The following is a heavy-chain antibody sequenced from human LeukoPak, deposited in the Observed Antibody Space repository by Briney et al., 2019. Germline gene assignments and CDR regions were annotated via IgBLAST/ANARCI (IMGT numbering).Heavy chain of an antibody. V-gene: IGHV1-24*01. CDR2: FDPEDGET. J-gene: IGHJ6*02. D-gene: IGHD2-2*01. CDR3: ATHSGIVVVPAAVHYYYYGMDV. Sequence: ASVKASCKVSGYTLTELSMHWVRQAPGKGLEWMGGFDPEDGETIYAQKFQGRVTMTEDTSTDTAYMELSSLRSEDTAVYYCATHSGIVVVPAAVHYYYYGMDVWGQGTTVTVSS. CDR1: GYTLTELS.